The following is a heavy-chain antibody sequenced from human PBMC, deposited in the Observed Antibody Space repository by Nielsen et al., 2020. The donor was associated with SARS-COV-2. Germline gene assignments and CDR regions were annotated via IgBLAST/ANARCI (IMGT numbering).Heavy chain of an antibody. V-gene: IGHV4-59*13. CDR1: GASISDYY. CDR3: ARGNLAVAGYYFDY. Sequence: SETLSLTCTVSGASISDYYWSWIRQPPGKGLEWIGYIHHSGTTNYNPSLKSRVILSVDTSKNQFSLRLTSVTAADTAVYYCARGNLAVAGYYFDYWGQGTLVTVSS. J-gene: IGHJ4*02. CDR2: IHHSGTT. D-gene: IGHD6-19*01.